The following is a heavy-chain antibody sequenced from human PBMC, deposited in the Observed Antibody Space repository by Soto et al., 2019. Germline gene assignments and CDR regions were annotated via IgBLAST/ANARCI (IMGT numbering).Heavy chain of an antibody. CDR2: IKSKTDGGTT. J-gene: IGHJ3*02. CDR3: TMMGATKTGDAFDI. Sequence: GGSLRLSCAASGFTFSNAWLNWVRQAPGKGLEWVGRIKSKTDGGTTDYAAPVKGRFTISRDDSKNTLYLQMNSLKTEDTAVYYCTMMGATKTGDAFDIWGQGTMVTVSS. CDR1: GFTFSNAW. V-gene: IGHV3-15*07. D-gene: IGHD1-26*01.